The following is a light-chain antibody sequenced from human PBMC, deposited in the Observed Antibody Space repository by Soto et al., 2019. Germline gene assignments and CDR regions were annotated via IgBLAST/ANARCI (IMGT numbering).Light chain of an antibody. J-gene: IGLJ3*02. Sequence: QSVLTQSSSASASLGSSVKLTCTLSSGHSSYIIAWHQQQPGKAPRYLMKLEGSGSYNKGSGVPDRFSGSSSGADRYLTISNLRFEDDADYYCETWDSNAWVFGGGTKLTVL. CDR3: ETWDSNAWV. V-gene: IGLV4-60*02. CDR1: SGHSSYI. CDR2: LEGSGSY.